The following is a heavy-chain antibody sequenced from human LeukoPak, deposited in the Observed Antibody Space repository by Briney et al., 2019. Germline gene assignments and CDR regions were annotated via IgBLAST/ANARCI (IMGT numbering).Heavy chain of an antibody. CDR3: ATALGQVTMVRGGSFRWFDP. V-gene: IGHV4-4*07. CDR2: IYTSGST. CDR1: GGSISSYY. Sequence: PSETLSLTCTVSGGSISSYYWSWIRQPAGKGLEWIGRIYTSGSTNYNPSLKSRVTMSVDTSKNQFSLKLSSVTAADTAVYYCATALGQVTMVRGGSFRWFDPWGQGTLVTVSS. D-gene: IGHD3-10*01. J-gene: IGHJ5*02.